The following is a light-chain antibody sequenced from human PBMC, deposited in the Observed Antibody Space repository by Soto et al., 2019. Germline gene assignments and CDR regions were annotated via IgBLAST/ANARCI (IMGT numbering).Light chain of an antibody. Sequence: DIQMTQIPSTLSASVGDTVTITCRASHGITTWLAWYQQKSGQAPKLLIYDASRLESGVPPRFSGSGSGKEFTLTISSLQPDDFATYYCQQYNSYPLTFGGGTKVEIK. CDR3: QQYNSYPLT. V-gene: IGKV1-5*01. J-gene: IGKJ4*01. CDR2: DAS. CDR1: HGITTW.